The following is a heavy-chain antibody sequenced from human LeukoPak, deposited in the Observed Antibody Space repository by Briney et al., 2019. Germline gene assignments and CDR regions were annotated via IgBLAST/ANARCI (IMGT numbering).Heavy chain of an antibody. J-gene: IGHJ4*02. CDR2: VSYEGSYT. Sequence: GRSLRLSCAASGFTFNNCGMHWVRQAPGKGLEWVAVVSYEGSYTYYADSVKGRFTISRDNSKSSLYLQLNSLRAEDTAVYYCAKEFSGYGFDYWGQGTLVTVSS. V-gene: IGHV3-30*18. D-gene: IGHD5-12*01. CDR1: GFTFNNCG. CDR3: AKEFSGYGFDY.